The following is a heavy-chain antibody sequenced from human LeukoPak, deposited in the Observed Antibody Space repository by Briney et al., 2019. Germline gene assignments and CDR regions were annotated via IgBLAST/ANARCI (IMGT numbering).Heavy chain of an antibody. V-gene: IGHV4-61*02. CDR1: GGSISSGSYY. CDR3: ATSGPYYYYYMDV. Sequence: PSQTLSLTCTVSGGSISSGSYYWSWIRQPAGKGLEWIGRIYTSGSTNYNPSLKSRVTISVDTSKNQFSLKLSSVTAADTAVSYCATSGPYYYYYMDVWGKGTTVTVSS. CDR2: IYTSGST. J-gene: IGHJ6*03. D-gene: IGHD1-26*01.